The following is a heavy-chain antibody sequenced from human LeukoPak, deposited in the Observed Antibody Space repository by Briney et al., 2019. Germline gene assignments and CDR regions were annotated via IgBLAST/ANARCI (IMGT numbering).Heavy chain of an antibody. V-gene: IGHV4-59*01. CDR1: GGSISSYY. CDR3: ARERLGGRDGYNYVWGY. D-gene: IGHD5-24*01. J-gene: IGHJ4*02. CDR2: IYYSGST. Sequence: PSETLSLTCSVSGGSISSYYWSWIRQPPGKGLEWIGYIYYSGSTNYNPSLKSRVTISVDTSKNQFSLKLSSVTAADTAVYYCARERLGGRDGYNYVWGYWGQGTLVTVSS.